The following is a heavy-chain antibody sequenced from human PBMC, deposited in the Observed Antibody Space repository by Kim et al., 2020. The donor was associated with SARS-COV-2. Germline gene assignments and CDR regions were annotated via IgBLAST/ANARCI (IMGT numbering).Heavy chain of an antibody. J-gene: IGHJ1*01. Sequence: GGSLRLSCAASEFTVSSIYMSWVRQAPGKGLEWVSALYSDGSTFYTDSVKGRFTISRDKSKNTLFLQMNSLRAEDTAVYFCARGNQCSGRNCHGDRYWGQGTLVTVSS. CDR2: LYSDGST. CDR1: EFTVSSIY. CDR3: ARGNQCSGRNCHGDRY. V-gene: IGHV3-66*01. D-gene: IGHD2-15*01.